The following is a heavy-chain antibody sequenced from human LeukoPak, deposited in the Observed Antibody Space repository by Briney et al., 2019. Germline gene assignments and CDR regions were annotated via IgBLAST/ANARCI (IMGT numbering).Heavy chain of an antibody. CDR3: ARDPGYSGYDSAAHYYYGMDV. V-gene: IGHV4-59*01. J-gene: IGHJ6*02. D-gene: IGHD5-12*01. Sequence: SETLSLTCTASGGSISSYYWSWIRQPPGKGLEWIGYIYYSGSTNYNPSLKSRVTISVDTSKNQFSLKLSSVTAADTAVYYCARDPGYSGYDSAAHYYYGMDVWGQGTTVTVSS. CDR2: IYYSGST. CDR1: GGSISSYY.